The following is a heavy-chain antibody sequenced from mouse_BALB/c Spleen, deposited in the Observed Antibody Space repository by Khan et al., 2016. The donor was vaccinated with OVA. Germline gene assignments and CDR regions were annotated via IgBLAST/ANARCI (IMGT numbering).Heavy chain of an antibody. CDR1: GYTFTSYW. V-gene: IGHV1S81*02. Sequence: VQLQQSGAELVKAGASVKMSCKASGYTFTSYWMHWVKQRLGQGLEWFAETNPTNGRTYYTEKFKSKATLTVDKSSSKAYMLLSGPTFEDSAVYYCARIKKIVATYFDYGGQGTTLTVSS. CDR3: ARIKKIVATYFDY. D-gene: IGHD1-1*01. CDR2: TNPTNGRT. J-gene: IGHJ2*01.